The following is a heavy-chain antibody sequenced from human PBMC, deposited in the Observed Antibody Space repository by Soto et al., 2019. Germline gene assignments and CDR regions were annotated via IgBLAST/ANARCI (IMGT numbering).Heavy chain of an antibody. CDR3: ARESAWYDPLLSPYGMDV. V-gene: IGHV3-13*01. CDR2: IGTAGDT. Sequence: PGGSLRLSCAASGFSFSSYYMHWVRQATAKGLEWVSAIGTAGDTYYPGSVKGRFTISRENAKNSLYLQMNSLRAEDTAVYYCARESAWYDPLLSPYGMDVWGQGTTVTVSS. CDR1: GFSFSSYY. J-gene: IGHJ6*02. D-gene: IGHD2-15*01.